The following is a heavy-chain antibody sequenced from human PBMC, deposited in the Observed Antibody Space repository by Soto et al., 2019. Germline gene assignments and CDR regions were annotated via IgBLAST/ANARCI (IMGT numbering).Heavy chain of an antibody. Sequence: HGGSLRLSCSASGFTFSSYAMHWVRQAPGKGLEYVSAISSNGGSTYYADSVKGRFTISRDNSKNTLYLQMSSLRAEDTAVYYCVSVSGYSYGYRFDYWGQGTLVTVSS. J-gene: IGHJ4*02. V-gene: IGHV3-64D*08. D-gene: IGHD5-18*01. CDR3: VSVSGYSYGYRFDY. CDR2: ISSNGGST. CDR1: GFTFSSYA.